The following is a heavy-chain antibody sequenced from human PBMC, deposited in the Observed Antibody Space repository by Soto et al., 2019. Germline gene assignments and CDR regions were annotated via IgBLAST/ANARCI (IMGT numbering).Heavy chain of an antibody. CDR1: GASVSSGSYS. CDR3: VRGVLA. V-gene: IGHV4-61*01. Sequence: QVQLQESGPGLVKPSETLSLTCTVSGASVSSGSYSWRWIRQPPGKGLEWIGKISNSGSANYNPSLKSRVTIAVDTSKNQFSLNLSSVTAADTAVYYCVRGVLAWGQGTMVTVSS. CDR2: ISNSGSA. D-gene: IGHD1-1*01. J-gene: IGHJ3*01.